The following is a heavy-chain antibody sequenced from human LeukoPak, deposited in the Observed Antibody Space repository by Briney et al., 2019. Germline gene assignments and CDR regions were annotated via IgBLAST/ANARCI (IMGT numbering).Heavy chain of an antibody. CDR2: IHQDAGEK. V-gene: IGHV3-7*05. CDR3: ASSKDHYCRY. CDR1: GFTFSDSW. Sequence: GGSLRLSCAASGFTFSDSWMTWVRQTPGKGLQWVASIHQDAGEKQYLDSVRGRFTISRDNAKSSLYLQMNSLTVDDTGIYYCASSKDHYCRYWGQGTLVTVSS. J-gene: IGHJ4*02.